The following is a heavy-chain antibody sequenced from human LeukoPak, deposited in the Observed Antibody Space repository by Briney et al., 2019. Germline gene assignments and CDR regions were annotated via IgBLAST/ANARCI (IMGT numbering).Heavy chain of an antibody. V-gene: IGHV3-23*01. Sequence: GGSLRLSCVVSGITVSNYDMSWVRQAPGKGLEWVSGICGSGGCTYYADSVKGRFTISRDNSKNTVYLQMNSLTADDTAIYYCAKTTVGYSSGRYPGWPADCWGQGTLVTVSS. CDR3: AKTTVGYSSGRYPGWPADC. J-gene: IGHJ4*02. CDR1: GITVSNYD. D-gene: IGHD6-19*01. CDR2: ICGSGGCT.